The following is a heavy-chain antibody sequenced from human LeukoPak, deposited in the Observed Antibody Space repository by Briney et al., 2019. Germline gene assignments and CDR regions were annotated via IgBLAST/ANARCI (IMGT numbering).Heavy chain of an antibody. J-gene: IGHJ3*02. CDR3: ARFSRITWGDWGDAFDI. V-gene: IGHV4-34*01. CDR1: GGSFSDNF. D-gene: IGHD2-21*02. CDR2: IDDGGNT. Sequence: PSETLSLTCSVYGGSFSDNFWSWIRQSPGKGLEWIGEIDDGGNTKYNPSLISRVIVSMEKSKKQFSLVMRSVTAADTTVYYCARFSRITWGDWGDAFDIWGQGTTVIVSS.